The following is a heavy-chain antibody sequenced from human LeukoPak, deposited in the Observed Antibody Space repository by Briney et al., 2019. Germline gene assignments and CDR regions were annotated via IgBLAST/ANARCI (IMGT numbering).Heavy chain of an antibody. CDR1: GYTFTGYY. Sequence: ASVKVSCKASGYTFTGYYMHWVRQAPGQGLEWVGWINPNSGGTNYAQKFQGRVTMTRDTSISTAYMELSRLRSDDTAVYYCARGGAYNWNYGNWFDPWGQGTLVTVSS. V-gene: IGHV1-2*02. J-gene: IGHJ5*02. CDR3: ARGGAYNWNYGNWFDP. D-gene: IGHD1-7*01. CDR2: INPNSGGT.